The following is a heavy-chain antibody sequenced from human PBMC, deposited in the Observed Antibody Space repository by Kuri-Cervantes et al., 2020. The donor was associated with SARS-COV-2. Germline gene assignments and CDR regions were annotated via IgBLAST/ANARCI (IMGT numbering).Heavy chain of an antibody. D-gene: IGHD3-3*01. CDR3: ARDSPDYDFWSGYIQLGPRYMDV. CDR1: GFTFDDYG. Sequence: GGSLRLSCAASGFTFDDYGMSWVRQAPGKGLEWVSGINWNGGSTGYADSVKGRFTISRDNAKNSLYLQMNSLRAEDTAVYYCARDSPDYDFWSGYIQLGPRYMDVWGKGTTVTVSS. V-gene: IGHV3-20*04. CDR2: INWNGGST. J-gene: IGHJ6*03.